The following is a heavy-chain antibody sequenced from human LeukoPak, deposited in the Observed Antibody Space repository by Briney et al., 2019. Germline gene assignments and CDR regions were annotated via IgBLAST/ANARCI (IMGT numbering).Heavy chain of an antibody. CDR2: ISPYNGNT. V-gene: IGHV1-18*01. J-gene: IGHJ5*02. CDR3: ARVGPRYCSSTSCPSEDWFDP. CDR1: GYTFTSYG. Sequence: GASVKVSCKASGYTFTSYGISWVRQAPGQGLEWMGWISPYNGNTNSAQNLQGRVTMTTDTATSTAYMELRSLRSDDTAVYYCARVGPRYCSSTSCPSEDWFDPWGQGTLVTVSS. D-gene: IGHD2-2*01.